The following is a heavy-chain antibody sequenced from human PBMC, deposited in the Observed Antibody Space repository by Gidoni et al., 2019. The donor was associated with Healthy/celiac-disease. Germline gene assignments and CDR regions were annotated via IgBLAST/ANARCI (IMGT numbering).Heavy chain of an antibody. Sequence: EVQLVESGGGLVQPGGSLRLSCAASGFTFSSYEMNWVRQAPGKGLEWVSYISRSGSTIYYADSVKGRFTISRDNAKNSLYLQMNSLRAEDTAVYYCARSRELLGSSFDYWGQGTLVTVSS. D-gene: IGHD1-26*01. CDR3: ARSRELLGSSFDY. CDR2: ISRSGSTI. CDR1: GFTFSSYE. V-gene: IGHV3-48*03. J-gene: IGHJ4*02.